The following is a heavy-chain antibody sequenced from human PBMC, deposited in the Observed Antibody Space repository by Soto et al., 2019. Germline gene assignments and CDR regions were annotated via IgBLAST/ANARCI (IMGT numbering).Heavy chain of an antibody. J-gene: IGHJ4*02. CDR1: GGSISNDNYY. D-gene: IGHD4-17*01. Sequence: QVQLRESGPGLVKPSQTLSLTCTVSGGSISNDNYYWTWIRQHPGKGLEWIGYSYYSGSTYYNPSLKSRFSISVDTSKNQFSLKLSSVTAADTAVYYCVATTVTTISLDYLGQGTLVTVSS. CDR2: SYYSGST. V-gene: IGHV4-31*03. CDR3: VATTVTTISLDY.